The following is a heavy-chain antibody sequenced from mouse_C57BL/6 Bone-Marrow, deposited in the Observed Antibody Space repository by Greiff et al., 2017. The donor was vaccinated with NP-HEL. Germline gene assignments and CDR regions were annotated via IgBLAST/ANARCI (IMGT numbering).Heavy chain of an antibody. Sequence: QVQLQQPGAELVKPGASVKLSCKASGYTFTSYWMHWVKQRPGQGLEWIGMIHPNSGSTNYNEKFKSKATLTVDKSSSTAYMQLSSLTSEDSAVYYGARSRDYYGSNWYFDVWGTGTTVTVSS. D-gene: IGHD1-1*01. V-gene: IGHV1-64*01. CDR1: GYTFTSYW. CDR2: IHPNSGST. J-gene: IGHJ1*03. CDR3: ARSRDYYGSNWYFDV.